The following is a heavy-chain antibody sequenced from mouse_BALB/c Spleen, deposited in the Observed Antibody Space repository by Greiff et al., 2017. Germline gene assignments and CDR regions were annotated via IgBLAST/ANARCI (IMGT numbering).Heavy chain of an antibody. CDR1: GFSLTSYG. CDR3: AREGDYYGSRFDY. V-gene: IGHV2-9*02. CDR2: IWAGGST. D-gene: IGHD1-1*01. Sequence: VMVVESGPGLVAPSQSLSITCTVSGFSLTSYGVHWVRQPPGKGLEWLGVIWAGGSTNYNSALMSRLSISKDNSKSQVFLKMNSLQTDDTAMYYCAREGDYYGSRFDYWGQGTTLTVSS. J-gene: IGHJ2*01.